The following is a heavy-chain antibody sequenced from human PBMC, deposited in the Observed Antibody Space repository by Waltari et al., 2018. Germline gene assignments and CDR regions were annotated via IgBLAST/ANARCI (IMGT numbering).Heavy chain of an antibody. V-gene: IGHV1-69*01. CDR3: ARVVTANPYWYFDL. CDR2: IIPIFGTA. Sequence: QVQLVQSGAEVKKPGSSVKVSCKASGGTFSSYAISWVRQAPGQGIEWMGGIIPIFGTATYAQKFEGRVTITADESTSTAYMELSSLRSEDTAVYYCARVVTANPYWYFDLWGRGTLVTVSS. D-gene: IGHD2-21*02. J-gene: IGHJ2*01. CDR1: GGTFSSYA.